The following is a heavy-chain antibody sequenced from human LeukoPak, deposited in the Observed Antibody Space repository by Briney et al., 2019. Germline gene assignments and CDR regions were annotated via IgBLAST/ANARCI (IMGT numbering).Heavy chain of an antibody. CDR2: ISSDGSNG. D-gene: IGHD6-25*01. V-gene: IGHV3-30*18. CDR3: AKDEAMYSSGPLEY. CDR1: GFTFYNYG. J-gene: IGHJ4*02. Sequence: PGGSLRLSCAASGFTFYNYGMHWVRQAPGKGLEWVAMISSDGSNGYYGDSVRGRFTISRDTSKNTLYLQMDSLRGEDTAVYYCAKDEAMYSSGPLEYWGQGTLVTVSS.